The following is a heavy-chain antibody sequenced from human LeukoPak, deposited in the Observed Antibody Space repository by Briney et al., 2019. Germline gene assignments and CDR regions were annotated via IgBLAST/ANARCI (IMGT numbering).Heavy chain of an antibody. V-gene: IGHV1-8*01. CDR2: MNPNSGNT. J-gene: IGHJ4*02. CDR3: VRGLDYYQRSGVAY. Sequence: ASVKVSCKASGYTFTSYDINWVRQATGQGLEWMGWMNPNSGNTGYAQKFQGRVTMTRNTSISTAYMELSSLRSEDTAVYYCVRGLDYYQRSGVAYWGQGTLVTVSS. CDR1: GYTFTSYD. D-gene: IGHD3-10*01.